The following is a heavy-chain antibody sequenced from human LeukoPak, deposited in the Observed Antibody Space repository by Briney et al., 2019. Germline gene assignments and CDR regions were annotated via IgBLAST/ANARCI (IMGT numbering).Heavy chain of an antibody. V-gene: IGHV3-11*04. CDR1: GFTVSSNY. J-gene: IGHJ4*02. D-gene: IGHD5-18*01. CDR2: ISSSGSTI. CDR3: ARDNRGGYSYGSVDY. Sequence: SGGSLRLSCAASGFTVSSNYMSWIRQAPGKGLEWVSYISSSGSTIYYADSVKGRFTISRDNAKNSLYLQMNSLRAEDTAVYYCARDNRGGYSYGSVDYWGQGTLVTVSS.